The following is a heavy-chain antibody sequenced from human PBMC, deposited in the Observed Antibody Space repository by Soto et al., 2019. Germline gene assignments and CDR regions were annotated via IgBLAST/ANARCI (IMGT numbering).Heavy chain of an antibody. CDR2: IYSGGST. CDR3: ARDRGPYYDSSGYYYDGVFDY. Sequence: GGSLRLSCAASGFTVSSNYMSWVRQAPGKGLEWVSVIYSGGSTYYADSVKGRFTISRDNSKNTLYLQMNSLRAEDTAVYYCARDRGPYYDSSGYYYDGVFDYWGQGTLVTVSS. CDR1: GFTVSSNY. J-gene: IGHJ4*02. V-gene: IGHV3-53*01. D-gene: IGHD3-22*01.